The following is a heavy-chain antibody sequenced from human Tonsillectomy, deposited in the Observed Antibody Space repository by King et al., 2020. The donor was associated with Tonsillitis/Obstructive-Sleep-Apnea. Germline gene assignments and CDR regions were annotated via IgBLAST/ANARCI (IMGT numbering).Heavy chain of an antibody. Sequence: VQLVESGGGLVKPGGSLRLSCVASGFTFSDYYMSWIRQAPGKGLEWVSYISSSSRSTIYADSVKGRFTISRDTAQNSLYLQMSSLRAEDTAVYYCARTYQDYYYYYMDVWGKGTTVTVSS. J-gene: IGHJ6*03. CDR3: ARTYQDYYYYYMDV. CDR2: ISSSSRST. D-gene: IGHD2-2*01. V-gene: IGHV3-11*05. CDR1: GFTFSDYY.